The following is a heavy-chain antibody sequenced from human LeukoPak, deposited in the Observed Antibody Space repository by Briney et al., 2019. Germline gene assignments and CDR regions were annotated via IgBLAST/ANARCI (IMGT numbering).Heavy chain of an antibody. D-gene: IGHD4-23*01. J-gene: IGHJ4*02. CDR2: IYYNGNT. CDR3: ARATTVVTPVDY. Sequence: SETLSLTCTVSGGSNSSDDHYWSWIRQPPGKGLEWIGYIYYNGNTYYNPSLKSRVTISVDTSKNQFSLKLRSVAAADTAVYYCARATTVVTPVDYWGQGTLVTVSS. CDR1: GGSNSSDDHY. V-gene: IGHV4-30-4*01.